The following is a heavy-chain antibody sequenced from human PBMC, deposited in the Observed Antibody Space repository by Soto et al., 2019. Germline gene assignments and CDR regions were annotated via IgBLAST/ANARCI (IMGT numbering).Heavy chain of an antibody. CDR3: AKELAEILRYFDWVKGYYYYYYGMDV. Sequence: VGLLRLCCGASEVTCVGYGVRRVRQAPGKGLEWVAVISYDGSNKYYADSVKGRFTISRDNSKNTLYLQMNSLRAEDTAVYYCAKELAEILRYFDWVKGYYYYYYGMDVWGQGTTVTVSS. V-gene: IGHV3-30*18. D-gene: IGHD3-9*01. J-gene: IGHJ6*02. CDR1: EVTCVGYG. CDR2: ISYDGSNK.